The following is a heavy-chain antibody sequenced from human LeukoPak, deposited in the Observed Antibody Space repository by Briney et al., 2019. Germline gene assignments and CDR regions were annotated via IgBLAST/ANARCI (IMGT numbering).Heavy chain of an antibody. CDR2: FPTSGISV. J-gene: IGHJ4*02. Sequence: GGSLRLSCAASGFSFSRYYMSWVRQTPGKALEWISYFPTSGISVHYADSVRGRFTAPRADAKNSLHLQMDSLRVEDTAVYYCTRAEGLGPGAHFDQWGQGALVIVSS. CDR3: TRAEGLGPGAHFDQ. V-gene: IGHV3-11*01. CDR1: GFSFSRYY.